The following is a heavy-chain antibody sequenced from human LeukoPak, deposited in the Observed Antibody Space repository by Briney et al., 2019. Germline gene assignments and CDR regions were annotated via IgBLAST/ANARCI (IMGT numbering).Heavy chain of an antibody. J-gene: IGHJ4*02. D-gene: IGHD5-18*01. CDR2: IYPGDSDT. V-gene: IGHV5-51*04. Sequence: GESLQISCKGSGYSFTSYWIGWVRQLPGKGLEWMGIIYPGDSDTRYSPSFQGQVTISADKPISTAYLQWSSLKASDTAMYYCASSRDTAMVGPLDYWGQGTLVTVSS. CDR3: ASSRDTAMVGPLDY. CDR1: GYSFTSYW.